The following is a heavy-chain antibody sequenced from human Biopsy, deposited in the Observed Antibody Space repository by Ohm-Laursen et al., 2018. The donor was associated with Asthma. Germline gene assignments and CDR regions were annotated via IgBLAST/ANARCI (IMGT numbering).Heavy chain of an antibody. CDR2: ISFDGSNK. V-gene: IGHV3-30*18. CDR3: AKDVFPGWELRRGPDY. J-gene: IGHJ4*02. CDR1: GFTFSNYG. D-gene: IGHD1-26*01. Sequence: LRLSCSASGFTFSNYGTHWVRQAPGKGLDWVAVISFDGSNKNYTDSVKGRFTISRDNSRNTLHLQMNSLRAEDTAVYYCAKDVFPGWELRRGPDYWGQGTLVTVSS.